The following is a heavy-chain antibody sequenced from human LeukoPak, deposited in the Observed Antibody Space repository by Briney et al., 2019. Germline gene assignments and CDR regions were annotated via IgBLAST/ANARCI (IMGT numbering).Heavy chain of an antibody. Sequence: GRSLRLSCAASGFTFSSYGMHWVRQAPGKGLEWVAVISYDGSNKYYADSVKGRFTISRDNSKNTLYLQMNSLRAEDTAVYYCAKVDGYSYGTDAFDIWGQGTMVTVSS. J-gene: IGHJ3*02. CDR2: ISYDGSNK. V-gene: IGHV3-30*18. CDR3: AKVDGYSYGTDAFDI. D-gene: IGHD5-18*01. CDR1: GFTFSSYG.